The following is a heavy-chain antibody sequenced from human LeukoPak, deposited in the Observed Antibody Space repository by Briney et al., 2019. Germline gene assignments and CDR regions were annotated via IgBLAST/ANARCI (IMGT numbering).Heavy chain of an antibody. J-gene: IGHJ4*02. D-gene: IGHD5-18*01. CDR1: GYTFAGYY. CDR3: ARESYGLSLNY. Sequence: ASVKVSCKASGYTFAGYYMHWVRQAPGQGLEWMGRINPNSGGTNYAQKFQGRVTMTRDTSISTAYMELSRLRSDDTAVYYCARESYGLSLNYWGQGTLVTVSS. CDR2: INPNSGGT. V-gene: IGHV1-2*06.